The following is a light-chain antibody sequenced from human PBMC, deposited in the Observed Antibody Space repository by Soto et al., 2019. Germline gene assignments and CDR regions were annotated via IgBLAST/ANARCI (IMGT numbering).Light chain of an antibody. V-gene: IGKV1-8*01. CDR3: QQYYSYPHT. CDR2: AAS. CDR1: QGISSY. Sequence: AIRMTQSPSSFSASTGDRVTITCRASQGISSYLAWSQQKPGKAPKLLIYAASTLQSGVPSRFSGSGSGTDFTLTISCLQSEDFATYYCQQYYSYPHTFGQGTKVEIK. J-gene: IGKJ1*01.